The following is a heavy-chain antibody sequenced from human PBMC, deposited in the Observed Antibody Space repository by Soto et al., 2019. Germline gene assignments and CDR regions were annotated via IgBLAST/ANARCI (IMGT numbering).Heavy chain of an antibody. CDR1: GDSVSSNSAA. V-gene: IGHV6-1*01. CDR2: TYYRSKWYN. CDR3: AVESDPQWGGWFDP. D-gene: IGHD1-26*01. Sequence: PSQTPSLTCAISGDSVSSNSAAWNWIRQSPSRGLEWLGRTYYRSKWYNDYAVSVKSRITINPDTSKNQFSLQLNSVTPEDTAVYYCAVESDPQWGGWFDPWGQGTLVTVSS. J-gene: IGHJ5*02.